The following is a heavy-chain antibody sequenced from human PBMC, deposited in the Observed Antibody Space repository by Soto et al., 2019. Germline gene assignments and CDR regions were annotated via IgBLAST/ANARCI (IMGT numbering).Heavy chain of an antibody. Sequence: QVQLVQSGAEVRKPGSSVKVSCKVSGGSFISYAISWVRQAPGQGLEWVGGIVPMFGRGNHAQRFQGRVTRTAEESTSXLXTXXPSLRSEDTAVYYCARDGSTVERDMYSQSCYGMDGWGLGPTVTVSS. J-gene: IGHJ6*02. V-gene: IGHV1-69*12. CDR3: ARDGSTVERDMYSQSCYGMDG. CDR1: GGSFISYA. D-gene: IGHD1-26*01. CDR2: IVPMFGRG.